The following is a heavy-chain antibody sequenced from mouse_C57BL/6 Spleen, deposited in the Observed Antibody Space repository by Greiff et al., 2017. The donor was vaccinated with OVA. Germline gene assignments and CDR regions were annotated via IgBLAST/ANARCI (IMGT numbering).Heavy chain of an antibody. CDR3: ARELDYYGSSYDAY. D-gene: IGHD1-1*01. J-gene: IGHJ3*01. Sequence: VKLMESGADLARPGASVKMSCKASGYTFTSYTMHWVKQRPGQGLEWIGYINPSSGYTKYNQKFKDKATLTADKSSSTAYMQLSSLTSEDSAVYYCARELDYYGSSYDAYWGQGTLVTVSA. CDR1: GYTFTSYT. CDR2: INPSSGYT. V-gene: IGHV1-4*01.